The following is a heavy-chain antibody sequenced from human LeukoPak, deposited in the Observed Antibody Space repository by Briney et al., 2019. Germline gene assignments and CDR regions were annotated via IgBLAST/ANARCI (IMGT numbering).Heavy chain of an antibody. J-gene: IGHJ4*02. D-gene: IGHD2-2*01. CDR2: IIPILGIA. CDR3: ANVGCSSTSCLGPFDY. Sequence: ASVKVSCKASGGTFSRYAISWVRQAPGQGLEWMGRIIPILGIANYAQKFQGRVTITADKSTRTAYMELSSLRSEDTAVYYCANVGCSSTSCLGPFDYWGQGTLVTVSS. V-gene: IGHV1-69*04. CDR1: GGTFSRYA.